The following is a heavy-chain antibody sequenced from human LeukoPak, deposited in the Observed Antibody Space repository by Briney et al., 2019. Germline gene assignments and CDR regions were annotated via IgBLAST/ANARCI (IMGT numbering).Heavy chain of an antibody. CDR3: ARDSDYYSSGWSPWDY. Sequence: GGSLRLSCAASGFTFSSYSMNWVRQAPGKGLEWVSFISTSSSYIHNADSVKGRFTISRDNAKNSLYLQMKSLRAEDTALYYCARDSDYYSSGWSPWDYWGQGTLVTVSS. J-gene: IGHJ4*02. CDR2: ISTSSSYI. CDR1: GFTFSSYS. D-gene: IGHD6-19*01. V-gene: IGHV3-21*04.